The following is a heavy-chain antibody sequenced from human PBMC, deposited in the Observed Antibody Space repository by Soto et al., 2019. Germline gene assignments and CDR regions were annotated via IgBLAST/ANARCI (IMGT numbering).Heavy chain of an antibody. Sequence: SETLSLTCAVYGGSFSGYYWSWIRQPPGKGLEWIGEINHSGSTNYNPSLKSRVTISVDTSKNQFSLKLSSVTAADTAVYYCARVLSVSEQWLFLEIDRVNRYYFDYRSQGTSVPVSS. CDR1: GGSFSGYY. CDR2: INHSGST. V-gene: IGHV4-34*01. CDR3: ARVLSVSEQWLFLEIDRVNRYYFDY. J-gene: IGHJ4*02. D-gene: IGHD6-19*01.